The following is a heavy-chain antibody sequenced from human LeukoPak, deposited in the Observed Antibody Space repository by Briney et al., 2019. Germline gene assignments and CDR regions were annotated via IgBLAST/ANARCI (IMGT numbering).Heavy chain of an antibody. V-gene: IGHV3-30-3*01. CDR2: ISYDGSNK. CDR3: ARDRSNDYSNYDGGGGYDY. J-gene: IGHJ4*02. D-gene: IGHD4-11*01. CDR1: GFTFSSYA. Sequence: GGSLRPSCAASGFTFSSYAMHWVRQAPGKGLEWVAVISYDGSNKYYADSVRGRFTISRDNSKNTLYLQMNSLRAEDTAVYYCARDRSNDYSNYDGGGGYDYWGQGTLVTVSS.